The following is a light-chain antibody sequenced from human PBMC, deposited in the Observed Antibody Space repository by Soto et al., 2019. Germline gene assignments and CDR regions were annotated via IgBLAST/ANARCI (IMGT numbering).Light chain of an antibody. Sequence: DIQMTQSPSSLSASVGDRVTITCRASQGIRNYLAWFQQKPGKAPKSLIFAAFTLQNGVPSKFSGSGSGTDFTLTISSLQPEDSAPYFCQQYNSLPYTFGQGTKLEIK. CDR2: AAF. CDR1: QGIRNY. CDR3: QQYNSLPYT. V-gene: IGKV1-16*02. J-gene: IGKJ2*01.